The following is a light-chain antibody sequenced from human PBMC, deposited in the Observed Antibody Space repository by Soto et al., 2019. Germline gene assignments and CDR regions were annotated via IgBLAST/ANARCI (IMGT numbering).Light chain of an antibody. CDR1: SSDVGGYNY. V-gene: IGLV2-14*01. CDR3: SSYTSSSSF. J-gene: IGLJ1*01. Sequence: QSALTQPASVSGSPGQSLTLFCTGTSSDVGGYNYVSWYQQHPGKAPKLMIYDVSNRPSGVSNRFSGSKSGNTESLTISGLQAEDEADYYCSSYTSSSSFFGTGTKVTVL. CDR2: DVS.